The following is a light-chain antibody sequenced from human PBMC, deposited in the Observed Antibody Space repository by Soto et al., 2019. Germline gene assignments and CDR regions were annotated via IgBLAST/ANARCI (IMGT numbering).Light chain of an antibody. V-gene: IGKV3-15*01. CDR2: GAS. Sequence: EIVMTQSPATLSVSPGESATLSCRASQSVNTNLAWYQQKPGRAPRLLIHGASTRATGIPARFSGSGSGTEFTLNCISLQSEDFAVYYCQQYNNWPPHTFGQGTKLEIK. CDR3: QQYNNWPPHT. J-gene: IGKJ2*01. CDR1: QSVNTN.